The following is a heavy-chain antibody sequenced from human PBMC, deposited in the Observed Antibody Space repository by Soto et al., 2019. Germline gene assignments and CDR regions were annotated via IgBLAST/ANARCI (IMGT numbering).Heavy chain of an antibody. Sequence: ASVKVSCKASGYTFTSYAMHWVRQAPGQRLEWMGWINAGNGNTKYSQKFQGRVTITRDTSASTAYMELSSLRSEDTAVYYCARGTYYYDSSCYYLGNDAFDIWGQGTMVTVS. D-gene: IGHD3-22*01. CDR3: ARGTYYYDSSCYYLGNDAFDI. CDR2: INAGNGNT. V-gene: IGHV1-3*01. J-gene: IGHJ3*02. CDR1: GYTFTSYA.